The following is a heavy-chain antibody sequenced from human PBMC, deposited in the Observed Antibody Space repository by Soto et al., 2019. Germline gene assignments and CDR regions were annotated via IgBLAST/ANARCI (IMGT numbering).Heavy chain of an antibody. CDR3: ARGGWVDYGDYIETSGFDY. CDR2: MNPNSGNT. V-gene: IGHV1-8*01. D-gene: IGHD4-17*01. Sequence: QVQLVQSGAEVKKPGASVKVSCKASGYTFTSYDINWVRQATGQGLEWMGWMNPNSGNTGYAQKFQGRVTMTRNTSISTAYMELSSLRSEDTAVYYCARGGWVDYGDYIETSGFDYWGQGTLVTVSS. CDR1: GYTFTSYD. J-gene: IGHJ4*02.